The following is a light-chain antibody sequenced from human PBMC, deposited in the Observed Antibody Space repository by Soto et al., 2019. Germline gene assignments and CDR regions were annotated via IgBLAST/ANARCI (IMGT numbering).Light chain of an antibody. J-gene: IGKJ2*01. V-gene: IGKV3-15*01. Sequence: ETVMTQSPATLSVSPGERVTLSCRASQSVSSNLAWYQQKPGQAPRLLIYGASTRVTGVPARFSGSGSGTEFTLTISSLQSEDFAVYYCQHYNIWPYTFGQGTKLEI. CDR1: QSVSSN. CDR2: GAS. CDR3: QHYNIWPYT.